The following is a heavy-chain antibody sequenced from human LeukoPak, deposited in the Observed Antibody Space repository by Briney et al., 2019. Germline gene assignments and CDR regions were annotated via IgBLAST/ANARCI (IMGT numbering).Heavy chain of an antibody. J-gene: IGHJ6*03. V-gene: IGHV1-8*03. CDR2: MNPKSGDT. CDR3: ARGRYMDV. CDR1: GYIFIDYE. Sequence: ASVKVFCKASGYIFIDYEINWVRQATGQGLEWMGWMNPKSGDTGYEQKFQGRVTITRDSSISTVYMELSSLRFEDTALYYCARGRYMDVWGKGTTVTVSS.